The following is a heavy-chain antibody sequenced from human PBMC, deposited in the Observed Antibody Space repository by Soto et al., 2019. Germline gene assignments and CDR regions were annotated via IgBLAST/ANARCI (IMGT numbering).Heavy chain of an antibody. J-gene: IGHJ4*02. Sequence: QVQLVESGGGVVQPGRSLRLSCGASGFTFSSYAMHWVRQAPGTGLEWVAVISYDGSNKYYADSVKGRFTISRDNSKNTLYLQMNSLRAEDTAVYYCARERLAALDYWGQGTLVTVSS. CDR2: ISYDGSNK. D-gene: IGHD6-13*01. V-gene: IGHV3-30-3*01. CDR1: GFTFSSYA. CDR3: ARERLAALDY.